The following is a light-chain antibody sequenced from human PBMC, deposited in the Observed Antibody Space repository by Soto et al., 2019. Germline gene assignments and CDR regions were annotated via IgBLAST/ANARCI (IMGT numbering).Light chain of an antibody. V-gene: IGKV1-5*03. CDR3: QHYNNYLA. J-gene: IGKJ1*01. CDR1: QSISSW. CDR2: KAS. Sequence: DIQMTQSPSTLFASVGDIVTITCRASQSISSWLAWYQQKPGKAPKLLIYKASTLQSGVPSRFSGSGSGTEFTLTITSLQPDDFATYYCQHYNNYLAFGQGTKVEIK.